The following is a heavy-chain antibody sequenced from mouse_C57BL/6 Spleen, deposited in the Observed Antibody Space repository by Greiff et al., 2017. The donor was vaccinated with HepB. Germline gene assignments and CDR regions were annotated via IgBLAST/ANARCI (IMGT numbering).Heavy chain of an antibody. CDR3: TTQLGNYFDY. D-gene: IGHD4-1*02. CDR2: IYPGNSDT. J-gene: IGHJ2*01. Sequence: EVQLQESGTVLARPGASVKMSCKTSGYTFTSYWMHWVKQRPGQGLEWIGAIYPGNSDTSYNQKFKGKANLTAVTSASTAYMELSSLTNEDSAVYYCTTQLGNYFDYWGHGTTLTVSS. V-gene: IGHV1-5*01. CDR1: GYTFTSYW.